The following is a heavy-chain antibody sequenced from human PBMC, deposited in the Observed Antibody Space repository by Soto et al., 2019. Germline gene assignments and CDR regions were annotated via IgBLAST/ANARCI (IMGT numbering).Heavy chain of an antibody. CDR1: GGSFSGYY. Sequence: QVQLQQWGAGLLKPSETLSLTCAVYGGSFSGYYWSWIRQPPGKGLEWIGEINHSGSTNYNPSLKSRVTISVDTSKNQFSLKLSSVTAADTAVYYCARRAGSSTSCYVCEGYYYYGMDVWGQGTTVTVSS. D-gene: IGHD2-2*01. CDR3: ARRAGSSTSCYVCEGYYYYGMDV. CDR2: INHSGST. J-gene: IGHJ6*02. V-gene: IGHV4-34*01.